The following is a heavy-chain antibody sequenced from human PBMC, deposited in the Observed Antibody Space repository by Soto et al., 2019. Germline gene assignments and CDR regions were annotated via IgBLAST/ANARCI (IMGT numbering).Heavy chain of an antibody. CDR1: GFTFSSYV. CDR3: AKDQSSYDFWSGYYGYFDY. V-gene: IGHV3-23*01. J-gene: IGHJ4*02. CDR2: ISASSGST. D-gene: IGHD3-3*01. Sequence: GVSLRLSFAASGFTFSSYVMSWVRQAPGKGLEWVSGISASSGSTYYADSVKGRFTISRDNSKNTLYMQLNSLRAEDTAVYYCAKDQSSYDFWSGYYGYFDYWGQGTLVTVSS.